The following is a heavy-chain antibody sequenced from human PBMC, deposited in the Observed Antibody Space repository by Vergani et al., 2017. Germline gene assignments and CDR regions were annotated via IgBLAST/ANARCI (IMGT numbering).Heavy chain of an antibody. CDR3: ARDSGGYSPYYMDV. CDR1: GGSISSYY. Sequence: QVQLQESGPGLVKPSETLSLTCTVSGGSISSYYWSWIRQPPGKGLEWIGYIYYSGSTNYNPSLKSRVTISVDTSKNQFSLKLSSVTAADTAVYYCARDSGGYSPYYMDVWGKGP. J-gene: IGHJ6*03. D-gene: IGHD5-18*01. V-gene: IGHV4-59*01. CDR2: IYYSGST.